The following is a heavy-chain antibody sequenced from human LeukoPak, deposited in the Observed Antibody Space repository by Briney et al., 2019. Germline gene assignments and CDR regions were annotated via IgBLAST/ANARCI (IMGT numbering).Heavy chain of an antibody. D-gene: IGHD2-21*02. CDR1: GFTFSSHW. Sequence: PGGSLRLSCAASGFTFSSHWMHWVSQAPGKGLVWVSRINSDGSRTSYADSVKGRFTISRDNARNSLYLQMNSRRVEDTAVYYCARAPPYCGGDCSDWYFDLWGRGTLVSVSS. CDR3: ARAPPYCGGDCSDWYFDL. V-gene: IGHV3-74*01. CDR2: INSDGSRT. J-gene: IGHJ2*01.